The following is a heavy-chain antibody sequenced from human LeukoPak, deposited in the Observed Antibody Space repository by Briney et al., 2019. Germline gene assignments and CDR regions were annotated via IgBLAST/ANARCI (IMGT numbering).Heavy chain of an antibody. CDR3: ARDSYYYDSSGYSSXXPDS. J-gene: IGHJ5*01. D-gene: IGHD3-22*01. CDR1: GGSISSYY. CDR2: IYTSGST. Sequence: PSETLSLTCTVSGGSISSYYWSWIRQPAGKGLEWIGRIYTSGSTNYNPSLKSRVTMSVDTSKNQFSLKLNTVTAADTAVDYCARDSYYYDSSGYSSXXPDSWGQGTLVTVSS. V-gene: IGHV4-4*07.